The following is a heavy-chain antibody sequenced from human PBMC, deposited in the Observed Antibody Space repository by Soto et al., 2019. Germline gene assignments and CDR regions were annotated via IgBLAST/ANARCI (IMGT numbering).Heavy chain of an antibody. Sequence: QITLKESGPTLVKPTQTLTLTCTFSGFSLGTSEVGVGWSRQPPGKALEWLALIYWDDDKHYSPPLKSRLTITKDTSKNQVVLTMTNMDPVDTATYYCAHNYGAYGVDFWGQGTLVTVS. V-gene: IGHV2-5*02. CDR1: GFSLGTSEVG. J-gene: IGHJ4*02. CDR3: AHNYGAYGVDF. CDR2: IYWDDDK. D-gene: IGHD4-17*01.